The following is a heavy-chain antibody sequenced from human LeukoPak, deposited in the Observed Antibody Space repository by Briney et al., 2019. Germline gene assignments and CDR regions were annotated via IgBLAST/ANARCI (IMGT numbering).Heavy chain of an antibody. J-gene: IGHJ4*02. V-gene: IGHV1-18*01. D-gene: IGHD3-10*01. CDR3: RRVILFPSALPFGD. Sequence: VSVKLSCKASGYTFTSYGISWVRQAPGHGLEWMGWISAYNGNTNYAQNLQGRVTMTTDTSTNTAYMELSSLRSDDTAVYYCRRVILFPSALPFGDWGQGTLVTVSS. CDR2: ISAYNGNT. CDR1: GYTFTSYG.